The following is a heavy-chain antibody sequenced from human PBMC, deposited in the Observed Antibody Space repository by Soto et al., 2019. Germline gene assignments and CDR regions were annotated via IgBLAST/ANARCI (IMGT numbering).Heavy chain of an antibody. CDR2: IYRTGRT. Sequence: QLQLQESGPGLVRPSETLSLTCTVSGDSISSSSYYWGWIRQPPGKGLEWIGSIYRTGRTYYNPSLKSRIPMVVAPSENQFSLRLRSGTAAASAISYCARVDGAFAYWGQGTLVTVSS. V-gene: IGHV4-39*01. J-gene: IGHJ4*02. CDR3: ARVDGAFAY. D-gene: IGHD3-10*01. CDR1: GDSISSSSYY.